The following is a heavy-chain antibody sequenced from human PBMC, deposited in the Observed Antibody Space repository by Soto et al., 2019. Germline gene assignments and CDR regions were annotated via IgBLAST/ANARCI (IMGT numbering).Heavy chain of an antibody. CDR3: ARGKGSGLADY. Sequence: EVQLVESGGGLVQPGGSLRLSCAASGFTFSSNWMHWVRQAPGKGLVWVSRINSDGSSTSYADSVKGRFTISRDNAKNTLYLQMNSLRAEDTAVHYCARGKGSGLADYWGQGTLVTVSS. D-gene: IGHD3-10*01. J-gene: IGHJ4*02. CDR2: INSDGSST. CDR1: GFTFSSNW. V-gene: IGHV3-74*01.